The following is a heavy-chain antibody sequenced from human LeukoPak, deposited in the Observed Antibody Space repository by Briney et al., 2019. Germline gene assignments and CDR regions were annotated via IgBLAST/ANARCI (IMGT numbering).Heavy chain of an antibody. J-gene: IGHJ5*02. Sequence: SETLSLTCTVSGDSISSYYWSWIRQPPGKGLEWIGYIYYSGSTNYNPSLKSRVTISVDRSKNQFSLKLSSVTAADTAVYYCARVQGARPSNWFDPWGQGTLVTVSS. D-gene: IGHD6-6*01. CDR3: ARVQGARPSNWFDP. CDR1: GDSISSYY. CDR2: IYYSGST. V-gene: IGHV4-59*12.